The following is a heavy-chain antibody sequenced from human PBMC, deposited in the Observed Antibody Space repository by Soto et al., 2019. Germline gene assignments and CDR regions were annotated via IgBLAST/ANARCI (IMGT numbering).Heavy chain of an antibody. D-gene: IGHD6-25*01. V-gene: IGHV4-30-2*01. CDR1: GAPISSGTYS. Sequence: SETLSLTCAVSGAPISSGTYSWSWIRQPPGKGLEWIGYIYHSGSTYYNPSLKSRLTISVDRSKKQFSLRLTSVTAADTAVYYCVRGSAAGGMDAWGQGTTVTVSS. J-gene: IGHJ6*02. CDR2: IYHSGST. CDR3: VRGSAAGGMDA.